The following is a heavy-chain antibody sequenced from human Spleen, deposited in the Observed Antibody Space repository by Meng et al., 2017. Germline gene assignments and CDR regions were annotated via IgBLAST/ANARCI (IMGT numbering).Heavy chain of an antibody. CDR2: IYNSANT. Sequence: SETLSLTCTVAGGSISSYYWSWIRQPAGKGLEWIGRIYNSANTNYNLSLKSRVTISVDTSKNQFSLKLSSVTAADTAVYYCARAFGETSTINYWGRGALVTVSS. D-gene: IGHD3-16*01. J-gene: IGHJ4*02. V-gene: IGHV4-4*07. CDR3: ARAFGETSTINY. CDR1: GGSISSYY.